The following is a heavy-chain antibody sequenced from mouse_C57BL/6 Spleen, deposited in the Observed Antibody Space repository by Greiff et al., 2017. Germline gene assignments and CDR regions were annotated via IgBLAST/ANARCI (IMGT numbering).Heavy chain of an antibody. V-gene: IGHV1-64*01. CDR3: ARRRITTVVAPFDY. D-gene: IGHD1-1*01. Sequence: VQLQQSGAELVKPGASVKLSCKASGYTFTSYWMHWVKQRPGQGLEWIGMIHPNSGSTNYNEKFKSKATLTVDKSSSTAYMQLSSLTSEDSAVYYCARRRITTVVAPFDYWGQGTTLTVSS. CDR2: IHPNSGST. CDR1: GYTFTSYW. J-gene: IGHJ2*01.